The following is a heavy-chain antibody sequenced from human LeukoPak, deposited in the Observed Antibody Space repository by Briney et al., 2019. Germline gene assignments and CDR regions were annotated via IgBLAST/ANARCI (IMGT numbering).Heavy chain of an antibody. J-gene: IGHJ4*02. CDR1: GYTFTNYH. V-gene: IGHV1-2*02. Sequence: ASVRVSCKASGYTFTNYHMHWVRQAPGHGLEWMGWINPNRGDTNYAQKFQGRVTMTRDTSISTAFMELTRLTSDDTAVYYCTRDLLGFATTPLSDWGQGTLVTVSS. CDR2: INPNRGDT. CDR3: TRDLLGFATTPLSD. D-gene: IGHD4-17*01.